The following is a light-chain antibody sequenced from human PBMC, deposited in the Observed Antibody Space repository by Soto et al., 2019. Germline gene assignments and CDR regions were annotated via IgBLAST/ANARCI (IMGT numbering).Light chain of an antibody. V-gene: IGLV2-14*01. CDR2: DVS. CDR3: TSYTSSSFYV. CDR1: SSDVGGYNY. J-gene: IGLJ1*01. Sequence: QSALTQPASVSGSPGQSITISCTGTSSDVGGYNYVSWYQQHPGKAPKLMIYDVSNRPSGVSNRFSGSKSGNTASLTISGLQGEDEADYYCTSYTSSSFYVFGTGTKLPVL.